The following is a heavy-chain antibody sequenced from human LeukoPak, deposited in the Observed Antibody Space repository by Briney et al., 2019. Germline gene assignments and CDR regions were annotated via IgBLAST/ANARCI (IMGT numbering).Heavy chain of an antibody. CDR1: GFTFSSYA. CDR3: ARTFDSTTVFDY. J-gene: IGHJ4*02. Sequence: LRLSCAASGFTFSSYAMSWVRQHPGKGLEWIGYIYYSGSTSYSPSLKSRVTISVDTSKNQFSLKLSSVTAADTAVYYCARTFDSTTVFDYWGQGALVTVSS. CDR2: IYYSGST. D-gene: IGHD2-2*01. V-gene: IGHV4-31*02.